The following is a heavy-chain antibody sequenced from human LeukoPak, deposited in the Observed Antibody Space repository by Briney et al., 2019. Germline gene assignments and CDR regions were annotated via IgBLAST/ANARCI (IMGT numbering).Heavy chain of an antibody. Sequence: SETLSLTCAVYGGSFSGYYWSWIRQPPGKGLEGIGYIYYSGSTYYNPSLKSRVTISVDTSKNQFSLKLSSVTAADTAVYYCARVGAPAHLECNDYYGMDVWGQGTPVTVSS. CDR1: GGSFSGYY. D-gene: IGHD3-3*01. V-gene: IGHV4-30-4*08. CDR2: IYYSGST. CDR3: ARVGAPAHLECNDYYGMDV. J-gene: IGHJ6*02.